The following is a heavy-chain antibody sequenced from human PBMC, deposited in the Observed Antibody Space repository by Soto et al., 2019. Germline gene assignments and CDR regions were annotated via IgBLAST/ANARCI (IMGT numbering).Heavy chain of an antibody. CDR2: IYYSGST. CDR3: ARASGGYNDNCFDY. Sequence: KPSETLSLTCAVSGGSVSSANYYWSWIRQPPGKGLEWIGYIYYSGSTNYNPSLTSRVTISRDTSKNHFSLKLSSVTAADTAIYYCARASGGYNDNCFDYWGRGTLVTVSS. D-gene: IGHD6-25*01. J-gene: IGHJ4*02. V-gene: IGHV4-61*03. CDR1: GGSVSSANYY.